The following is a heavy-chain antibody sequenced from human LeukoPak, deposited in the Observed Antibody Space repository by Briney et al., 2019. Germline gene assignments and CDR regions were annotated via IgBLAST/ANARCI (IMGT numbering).Heavy chain of an antibody. D-gene: IGHD6-19*01. CDR3: ARVRIVAGTDY. CDR2: INQDGSEK. V-gene: IGHV3-7*01. Sequence: GGSLRLSCAASGFTLSTHYMTWVRQAPGKGLEWVANINQDGSEKYYVDSVKGRFTISRDNVKNSLYLQMDSLRAEDTAVYYCARVRIVAGTDYWGQGTLVTVSS. CDR1: GFTLSTHY. J-gene: IGHJ4*02.